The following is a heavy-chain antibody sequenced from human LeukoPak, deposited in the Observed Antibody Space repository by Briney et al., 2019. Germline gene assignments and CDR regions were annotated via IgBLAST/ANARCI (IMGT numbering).Heavy chain of an antibody. V-gene: IGHV4-61*08. CDR2: IYYSGST. CDR1: GGSISSGGYY. J-gene: IGHJ6*02. D-gene: IGHD4-11*01. CDR3: AREASNYYYYGMDV. Sequence: SETLSLTCTVSGGSISSGGYYWSWIRQPPGKGLEWIGYIYYSGSTNYNPSPKSRVTISVDTSKNQFSLKLSSVTAADTAVYYCAREASNYYYYGMDVWGQGTTVTVSS.